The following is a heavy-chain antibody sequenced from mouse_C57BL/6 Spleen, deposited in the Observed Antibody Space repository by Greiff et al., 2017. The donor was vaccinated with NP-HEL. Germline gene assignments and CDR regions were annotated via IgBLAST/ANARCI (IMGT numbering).Heavy chain of an antibody. CDR2: IDPSDSYT. Sequence: QVQLQQPGAELVMPGASVKLSCKASGYTFTSYWMHWVKQRPGQGLEWIGEIDPSDSYTNYNQKFKGKSTLTVDKSSSTAYMQLSSLTSEDSAVYYCARSPRGLRRGFAYWGQGTLVTVSA. CDR1: GYTFTSYW. D-gene: IGHD2-4*01. CDR3: ARSPRGLRRGFAY. V-gene: IGHV1-69*01. J-gene: IGHJ3*01.